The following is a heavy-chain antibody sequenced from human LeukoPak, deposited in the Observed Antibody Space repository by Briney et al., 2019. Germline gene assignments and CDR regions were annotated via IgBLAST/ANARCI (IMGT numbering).Heavy chain of an antibody. CDR1: GFTFSSYD. Sequence: GGSLRLSCAASGFTFSSYDMHWVRQATGRGLEWVSAIGTAGDTYYPGSVKGRFTISRENAKNSLYLQMNSLRAGDTAVYYCARSFLLGAFDIWGQGTMVTVSS. V-gene: IGHV3-13*01. J-gene: IGHJ3*02. CDR2: IGTAGDT. D-gene: IGHD2/OR15-2a*01. CDR3: ARSFLLGAFDI.